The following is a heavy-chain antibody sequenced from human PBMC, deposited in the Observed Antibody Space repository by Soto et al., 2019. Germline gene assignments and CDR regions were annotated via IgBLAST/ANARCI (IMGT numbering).Heavy chain of an antibody. J-gene: IGHJ4*02. CDR2: VSYRGTI. CDR3: VRGGAAVWEAKY. Sequence: DTLSLTCTVSGDSITDYFSNWFRQSPGKGLEWIGHVSYRGTIHYNPSLRSRATISVDASKNQFSLKLRFVTAADTAVYYCVRGGAAVWEAKYSGQALLLTLSS. CDR1: GDSITDYF. D-gene: IGHD6-25*01. V-gene: IGHV4-59*01.